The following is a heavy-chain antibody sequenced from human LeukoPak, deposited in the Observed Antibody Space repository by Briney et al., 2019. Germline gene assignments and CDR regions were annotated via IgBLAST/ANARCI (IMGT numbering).Heavy chain of an antibody. CDR1: GFTFSGYW. J-gene: IGHJ4*02. Sequence: GGSLRLSCAASGFTFSGYWMHWVRQAPGKGLEWVAVISYDGNNKYYANSVKGRFTISRDNSKNTLYLQMNSLRAEDTAVYYCTRERDLSLYYFDYWGQGTLVTVSS. CDR2: ISYDGNNK. V-gene: IGHV3-30-3*01. CDR3: TRERDLSLYYFDY.